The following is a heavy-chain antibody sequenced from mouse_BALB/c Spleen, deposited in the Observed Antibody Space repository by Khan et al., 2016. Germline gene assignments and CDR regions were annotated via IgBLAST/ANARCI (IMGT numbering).Heavy chain of an antibody. J-gene: IGHJ2*01. D-gene: IGHD2-14*01. CDR3: ARESYRYYFDY. CDR2: INSNGGST. CDR1: GFTFSTYG. Sequence: EVELVESGGGLVQPGGSLKLSCAASGFTFSTYGMSWVRQTPDKRLELVATINSNGGSTYYPASVKGRFTISSANAKNTLYLQMSSLKSAATALSYCARESYRYYFDYWGQGTTLTVSS. V-gene: IGHV5-6-3*01.